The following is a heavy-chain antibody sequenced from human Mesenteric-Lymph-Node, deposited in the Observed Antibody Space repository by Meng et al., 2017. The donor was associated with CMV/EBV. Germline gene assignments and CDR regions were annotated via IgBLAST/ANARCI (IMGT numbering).Heavy chain of an antibody. CDR1: GYIFTSHY. CDR3: ARGTANLPTEFDY. J-gene: IGHJ4*02. D-gene: IGHD5-18*01. CDR2: INPSGGST. Sequence: ASVKVSCKASGYIFTSHYMHWVRQAPGQGLEWMGLINPSGGSTNYAQKFQGKVTMTRDTSTSTVYMELSSLRSEGTAVYYCARGTANLPTEFDYWGQGTLVTVSS. V-gene: IGHV1-46*01.